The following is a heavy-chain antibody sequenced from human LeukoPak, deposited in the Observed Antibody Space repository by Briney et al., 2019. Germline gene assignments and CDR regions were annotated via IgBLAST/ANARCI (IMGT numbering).Heavy chain of an antibody. D-gene: IGHD6-13*01. CDR3: ARDSQQLGYGDYGMDV. V-gene: IGHV1-69*13. Sequence: SVKVSCKASGGTFSSYAISWVRQAPGQGLEWMGGIIPIFGTANYAQKFQGRVTITADESTSTAYMELRSLRSDDTAVYYCARDSQQLGYGDYGMDVWGQGTTVTVSS. J-gene: IGHJ6*02. CDR2: IIPIFGTA. CDR1: GGTFSSYA.